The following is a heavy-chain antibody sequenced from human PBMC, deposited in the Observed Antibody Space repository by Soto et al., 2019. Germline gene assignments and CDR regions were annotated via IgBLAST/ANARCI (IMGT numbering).Heavy chain of an antibody. CDR2: IYYTGST. CDR1: SGSISSYH. V-gene: IGHV4-59*01. CDR3: ARGTVTTEYFDY. Sequence: SETLSLTCSVSSGSISSYHWSWIRQPPGKGLEWICYIYYTGSTNYNPLLRSRLTMSVDTSKNQFSLTLSFVTAADTAVYYCARGTVTTEYFDYWGRGTLVTVSS. J-gene: IGHJ4*02. D-gene: IGHD4-17*01.